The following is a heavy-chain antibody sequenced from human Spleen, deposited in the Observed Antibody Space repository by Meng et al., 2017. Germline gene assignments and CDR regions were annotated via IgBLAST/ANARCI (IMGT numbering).Heavy chain of an antibody. CDR3: AHRGDSSAYRYGYLGY. Sequence: TLEDSGPTLVKPTQTRTLTCTFSGFSLSTSGVGVGWIRQPPGKALEWLALIYWDDEKRYSPSLKSRLTITKDTSKNQVVLILTNMDPVDTATYYCAHRGDSSAYRYGYLGYWGQGTLVTVSS. V-gene: IGHV2-5*02. J-gene: IGHJ4*02. CDR2: IYWDDEK. CDR1: GFSLSTSGVG. D-gene: IGHD3-22*01.